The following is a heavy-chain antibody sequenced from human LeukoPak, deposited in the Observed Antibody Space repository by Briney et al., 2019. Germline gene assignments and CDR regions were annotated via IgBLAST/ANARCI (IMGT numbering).Heavy chain of an antibody. CDR2: IYYNGNT. J-gene: IGHJ4*02. D-gene: IGHD6-19*01. V-gene: IGHV4-59*01. CDR3: ARVDHSSGWINFDY. Sequence: SETLSLTCSVSDGSINSYYWNWIRRPPGKGLEWIGYIYYNGNTNYSPSLKSRVTISVDTSKNQFSLKLSSVTAADTAVYYCARVDHSSGWINFDYWGQGTLVTVSS. CDR1: DGSINSYY.